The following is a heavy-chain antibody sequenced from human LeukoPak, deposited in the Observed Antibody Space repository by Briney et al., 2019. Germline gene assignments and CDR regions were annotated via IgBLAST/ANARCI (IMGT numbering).Heavy chain of an antibody. V-gene: IGHV3-23*01. D-gene: IGHD3-22*01. CDR2: ISSSGGSA. J-gene: IGHJ4*02. CDR3: ASRNSYVSVGYYYPYYFDF. Sequence: GGSLRLSCAASGFTFSNYAMSWVRQAPGKGLEWVSGISSSGGSAYYADSVKGRFTISRDNSKNTLYLQMNSLRAEDTAKYYCASRNSYVSVGYYYPYYFDFWGQGTQVTVSS. CDR1: GFTFSNYA.